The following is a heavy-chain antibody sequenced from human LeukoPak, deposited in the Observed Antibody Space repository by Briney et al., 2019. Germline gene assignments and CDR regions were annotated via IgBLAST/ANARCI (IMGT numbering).Heavy chain of an antibody. CDR1: GFTFSNYP. Sequence: PGRSLRLSCLVSGFTFSNYPMHWVRQAPGKGLEWVAVISSDGSNKYYADSVKGRFTVSRDNSRNTMFLQMDSLRGEDTAMYYCASGGYIDYWGQGTLVTVS. CDR3: ASGGYIDY. J-gene: IGHJ4*02. V-gene: IGHV3-30*04. D-gene: IGHD2-15*01. CDR2: ISSDGSNK.